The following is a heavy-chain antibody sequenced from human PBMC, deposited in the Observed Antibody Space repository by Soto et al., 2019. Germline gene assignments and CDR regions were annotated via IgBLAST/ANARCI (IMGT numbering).Heavy chain of an antibody. D-gene: IGHD3-10*01. CDR2: ISGSDGKT. Sequence: HPVGSLRLSCAASGFSFGSYALSWVRQAPGKGLEWVSTISGSDGKTFYADSVKGRFSISRDTSQSTLYLQMNSLRADDTAIYYCARRSYLDYWGQGTRVTVSS. J-gene: IGHJ4*02. V-gene: IGHV3-23*01. CDR1: GFSFGSYA. CDR3: ARRSYLDY.